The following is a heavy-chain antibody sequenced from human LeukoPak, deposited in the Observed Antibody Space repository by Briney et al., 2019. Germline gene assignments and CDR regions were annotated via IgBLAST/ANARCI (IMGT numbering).Heavy chain of an antibody. J-gene: IGHJ4*02. CDR2: ISSSSSYT. Sequence: GGSLRLSCAASGSTFSDYYMSWVRQAPGKGLEWVSYISSSSSYTNYADSVKGRFTISRDNAKNSLYLQMNSLRAEDTGLYYCARKRPNYFDYWGQGTLVTVSS. CDR3: ARKRPNYFDY. CDR1: GSTFSDYY. V-gene: IGHV3-11*06.